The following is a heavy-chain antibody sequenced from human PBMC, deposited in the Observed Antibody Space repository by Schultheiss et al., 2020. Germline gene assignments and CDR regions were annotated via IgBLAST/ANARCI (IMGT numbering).Heavy chain of an antibody. CDR1: GGTFSSYA. CDR2: IIPIFGTA. J-gene: IGHJ4*02. CDR3: ASREGYCSGGSCYAFDY. V-gene: IGHV1-69*01. Sequence: SVKVSGKASGGTFSSYAISWVRQAPGQGLEWMGGIIPIFGTANYAQKFQGRVTITADESTSTAYMELSSLRSEDTAVYYCASREGYCSGGSCYAFDYWGQGTLVT. D-gene: IGHD2-15*01.